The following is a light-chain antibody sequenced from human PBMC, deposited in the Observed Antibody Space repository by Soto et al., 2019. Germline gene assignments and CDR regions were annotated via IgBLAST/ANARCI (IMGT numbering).Light chain of an antibody. CDR2: GAS. Sequence: EIVMTQSPATLSVSAGDRATLSCRASQSVSDNLAWYQQKPGQAPRLLIYGASSRATGIPGRFSGSGSGTDFTLTISRLEPEDFAVYYCQQYGRSPFTFGPGTKVDIK. V-gene: IGKV3-20*01. J-gene: IGKJ3*01. CDR1: QSVSDN. CDR3: QQYGRSPFT.